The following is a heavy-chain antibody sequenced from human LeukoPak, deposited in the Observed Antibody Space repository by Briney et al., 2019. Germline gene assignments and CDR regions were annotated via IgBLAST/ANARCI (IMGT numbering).Heavy chain of an antibody. V-gene: IGHV4-59*08. D-gene: IGHD4-23*01. CDR1: GGSISGHY. CDR2: IYYSGST. J-gene: IGHJ4*02. Sequence: SETLSLTCTVSGGSISGHYWSWVRQPPGKGLEWIGYIYYSGSTNYNPSFKSRVTISLDTSKNQFSLKLRSVTAADTAVYYCARFVYSEVVTDYFDYWGQGTLVSVSS. CDR3: ARFVYSEVVTDYFDY.